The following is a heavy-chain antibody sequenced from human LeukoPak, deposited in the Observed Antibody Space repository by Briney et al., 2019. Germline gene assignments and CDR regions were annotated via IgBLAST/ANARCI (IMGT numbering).Heavy chain of an antibody. CDR3: ARGRLRSIAARSSGGIGY. D-gene: IGHD6-6*01. Sequence: SETLSLTCAVYGGSFSGYYWSWIRQPPGKGLEWIGEINHSGSTNYNPSHKSRVTISVDTSKNQFSLKLSSVTAADTAVYYCARGRLRSIAARSSGGIGYWGQGTLVTVSS. V-gene: IGHV4-34*01. J-gene: IGHJ4*02. CDR1: GGSFSGYY. CDR2: INHSGST.